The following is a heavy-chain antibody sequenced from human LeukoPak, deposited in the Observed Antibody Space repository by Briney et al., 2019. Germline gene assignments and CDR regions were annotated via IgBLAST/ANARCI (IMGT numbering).Heavy chain of an antibody. CDR3: ARAVPGSGSYPLDAFDI. CDR1: GGSFSGYY. CDR2: INHSGST. D-gene: IGHD3-10*01. J-gene: IGHJ3*02. Sequence: SETLSLTCAVYGGSFSGYYWSWIRQPPGKGLEWIGEINHSGSTNYNPSLKSRVTISVDTSKNQFSLKLSSATAADTAVYYCARAVPGSGSYPLDAFDIWGQGTMVTVSS. V-gene: IGHV4-34*01.